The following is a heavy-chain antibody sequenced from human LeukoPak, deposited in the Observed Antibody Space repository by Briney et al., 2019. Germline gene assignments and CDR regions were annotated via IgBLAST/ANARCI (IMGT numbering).Heavy chain of an antibody. CDR2: ISGSGGAGT. CDR3: AKGGYDYVEIGYFDY. Sequence: QPGGSLRLSCAGSGFTFSSYAMSWVRQAPGKGLEWVSTISGSGGAGTYYADSVKGRFTVSRDNSRNTLYLPMNSLRAEDTAVYYCAKGGYDYVEIGYFDYWGQGTLVTVSS. V-gene: IGHV3-23*01. CDR1: GFTFSSYA. D-gene: IGHD5-12*01. J-gene: IGHJ4*02.